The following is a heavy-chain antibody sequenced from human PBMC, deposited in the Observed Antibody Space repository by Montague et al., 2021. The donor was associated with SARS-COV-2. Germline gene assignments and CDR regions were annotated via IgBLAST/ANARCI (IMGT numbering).Heavy chain of an antibody. D-gene: IGHD3-22*01. V-gene: IGHV4-31*03. CDR3: ARSPEPMIILIITSLNWYFDL. J-gene: IGHJ2*01. CDR2: IYYSGST. CDR1: GGSISSGGYY. Sequence: TLSLTCTVSGGSISSGGYYWSWIRQHPGKGLEWLGYIYYSGSTXYNPSLKSRVTISVDTSKNQFSLKMSSVTAADTAVYYCARSPEPMIILIITSLNWYFDLWGRGTLVTVSS.